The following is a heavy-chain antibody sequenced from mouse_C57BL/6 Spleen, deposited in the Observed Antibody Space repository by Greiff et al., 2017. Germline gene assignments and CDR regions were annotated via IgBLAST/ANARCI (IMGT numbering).Heavy chain of an antibody. V-gene: IGHV1-82*01. CDR2: IYPGDGDT. J-gene: IGHJ2*01. CDR1: GYAFSSSW. Sequence: QVQLQQSGPELVKPGASVKISCKASGYAFSSSWMNWVKQRPGKGLGWIGRIYPGDGDTNFNGKFKGKATLTADKSSSTAYMQLSSLTSEDSAVYFCARDYDERDFDYWGQGTTLTVSS. D-gene: IGHD2-4*01. CDR3: ARDYDERDFDY.